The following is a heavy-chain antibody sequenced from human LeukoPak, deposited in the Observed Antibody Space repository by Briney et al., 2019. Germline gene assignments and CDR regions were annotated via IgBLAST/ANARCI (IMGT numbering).Heavy chain of an antibody. CDR2: ISGSGGST. V-gene: IGHV3-23*01. D-gene: IGHD5-12*01. CDR3: AREYAVAMTPRLDY. CDR1: GFTFSSYA. Sequence: GGSLRLSCAASGFTFSSYAMSWVRQAPGKGLEWVSAISGSGGSTHYADSVKGRFTISRDNSKNTLYVQMNSLRGEDTAVYYCAREYAVAMTPRLDYWGQGTLVTVSS. J-gene: IGHJ4*02.